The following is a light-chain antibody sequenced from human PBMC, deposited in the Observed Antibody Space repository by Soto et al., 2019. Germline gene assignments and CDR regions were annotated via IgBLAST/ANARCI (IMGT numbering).Light chain of an antibody. CDR3: QQANSSPPT. V-gene: IGKV1-12*01. CDR1: QGISNW. Sequence: DIQMTQSPSSVSASVGDRVTITCRASQGISNWFAWYQQKPGKAPNLLIFAASSLQSGVPSRFSGSGSGTDFTLTISDLQPEDFSTYYCQQANSSPPTFGQGTKLEIK. CDR2: AAS. J-gene: IGKJ2*01.